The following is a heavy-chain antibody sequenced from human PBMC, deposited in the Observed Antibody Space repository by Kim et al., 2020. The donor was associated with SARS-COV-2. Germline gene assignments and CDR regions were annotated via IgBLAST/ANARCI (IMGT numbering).Heavy chain of an antibody. J-gene: IGHJ4*02. CDR3: VEDGGGLVRDFDY. D-gene: IGHD6-19*01. Sequence: YYEDSVKGRFTISRDNSKNTRYLQMSSLRGEDTAFYYCVEDGGGLVRDFDYWGKGTLVTVSS. V-gene: IGHV3-64D*06.